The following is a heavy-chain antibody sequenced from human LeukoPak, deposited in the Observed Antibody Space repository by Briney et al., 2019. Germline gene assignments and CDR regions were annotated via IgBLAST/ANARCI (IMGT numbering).Heavy chain of an antibody. CDR3: ARARYNYYYDSALDY. CDR2: ISSSSSYI. J-gene: IGHJ4*02. Sequence: GGSLRLSCAASGFTFSSYTMIWVRQAPGKGLEWVSSISSSSSYIYYADSVKGRFTISRDNAKNSLYLQMNSLRAEDTAVYYCARARYNYYYDSALDYWGQGTLVTVSS. CDR1: GFTFSSYT. D-gene: IGHD3-22*01. V-gene: IGHV3-21*01.